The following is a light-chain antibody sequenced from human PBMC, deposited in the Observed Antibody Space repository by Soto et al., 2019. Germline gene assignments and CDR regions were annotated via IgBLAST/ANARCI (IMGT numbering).Light chain of an antibody. V-gene: IGLV2-14*01. CDR3: TSYAVDSTSV. Sequence: QSVLTQPASVSGSPGQSITISCTGTSSDVGAYNCVSWYQQHPGKAPKLIICEVSNRPSGVSNRFSGSKSGNTASLTISGLQPEDEADYYCTSYAVDSTSVFGTGTKGTVL. CDR2: EVS. CDR1: SSDVGAYNC. J-gene: IGLJ1*01.